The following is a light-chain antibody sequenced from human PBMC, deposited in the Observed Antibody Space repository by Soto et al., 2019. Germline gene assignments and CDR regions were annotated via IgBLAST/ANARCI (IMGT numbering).Light chain of an antibody. V-gene: IGLV2-11*01. J-gene: IGLJ3*02. CDR3: CSYPGSHTWV. CDR2: DVS. CDR1: RSDVGGYKY. Sequence: QSALTQPRSVSGSPGQSVAISCTGSRSDVGGYKYVSWYQQFPGKAPKLIIYDVSRRPSGVPGRFSGSKSGNTASLTISGLQAEDEGDYYCCSYPGSHTWVFGGGTKLTVL.